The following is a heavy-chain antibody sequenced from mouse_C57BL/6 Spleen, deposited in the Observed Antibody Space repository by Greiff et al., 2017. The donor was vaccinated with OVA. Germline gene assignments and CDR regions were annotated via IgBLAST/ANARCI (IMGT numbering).Heavy chain of an antibody. Sequence: QVQLKQSGTELVKPGASVKLSCKASGYTFTSYWMHWVKQRPGQGLEWIGNINPSNGGTNYNEKFKSKATLTVDKSSSTAYMQLSSLTSEDSAVYYCARSPYGNFGYFDYWGQGTTLTVSS. V-gene: IGHV1-53*01. CDR3: ARSPYGNFGYFDY. CDR2: INPSNGGT. CDR1: GYTFTSYW. J-gene: IGHJ2*01. D-gene: IGHD2-1*01.